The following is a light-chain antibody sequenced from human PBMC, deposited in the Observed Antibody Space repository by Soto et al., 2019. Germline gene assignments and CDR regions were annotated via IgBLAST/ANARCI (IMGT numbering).Light chain of an antibody. CDR2: GAS. Sequence: EFVLTQSPGTLSLSPGERATLSCRASQSVSSSYLAWYQQKPGQAPRLLIYGASTRAIGIPARFSGSGSGTEFTLTISSLQSEDFAVYYCQQYNNWPPTFGQGTRLEIK. CDR1: QSVSSSY. CDR3: QQYNNWPPT. J-gene: IGKJ5*01. V-gene: IGKV3-15*01.